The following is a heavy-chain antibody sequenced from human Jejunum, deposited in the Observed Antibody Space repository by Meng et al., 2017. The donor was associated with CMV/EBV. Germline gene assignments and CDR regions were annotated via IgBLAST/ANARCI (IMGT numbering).Heavy chain of an antibody. CDR2: IRGYNGNT. V-gene: IGHV1-18*01. D-gene: IGHD5-24*01. CDR3: ARDLFRDGYHSYFAY. J-gene: IGHJ4*02. Sequence: SGYTFTTFGINWVRQAPGQGLEWMGWIRGYNGNTKYAQDVQDRVTMTRDTSTSTVYMDLRSLRPDDPAICYCARDLFRDGYHSYFAYWGQGTLVTVSS. CDR1: GYTFTTFG.